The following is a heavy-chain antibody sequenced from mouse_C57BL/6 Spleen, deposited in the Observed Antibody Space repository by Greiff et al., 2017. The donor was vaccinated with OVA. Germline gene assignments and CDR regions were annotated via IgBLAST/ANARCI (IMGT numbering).Heavy chain of an antibody. Sequence: EVQLQQSGPELVKPGASVKISCKASGYTFTDYYMNWVKQSHGKSLEWIGDINPNNGGTSYNQKFKGKATLTVDKSSSTAYMELRSLTSEDSAVYYCAWGMVATGYAMDYWGQGTSVTVSS. CDR1: GYTFTDYY. V-gene: IGHV1-26*01. J-gene: IGHJ4*01. CDR2: INPNNGGT. D-gene: IGHD2-2*01. CDR3: AWGMVATGYAMDY.